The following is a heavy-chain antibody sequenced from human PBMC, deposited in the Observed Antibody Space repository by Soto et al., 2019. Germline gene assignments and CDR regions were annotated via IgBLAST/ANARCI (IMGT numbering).Heavy chain of an antibody. Sequence: GGSLRLSCAASGFTFSNVWMIWVRQAPGKGLEWLGRIKSKSDGETTDYAAPVKGRFTISRDDSKNTLYLQMNSLKTEDTAVYYCSTELRSHYWGQGTLVTVSS. V-gene: IGHV3-15*01. CDR1: GFTFSNVW. CDR3: STELRSHY. D-gene: IGHD5-12*01. J-gene: IGHJ4*02. CDR2: IKSKSDGETT.